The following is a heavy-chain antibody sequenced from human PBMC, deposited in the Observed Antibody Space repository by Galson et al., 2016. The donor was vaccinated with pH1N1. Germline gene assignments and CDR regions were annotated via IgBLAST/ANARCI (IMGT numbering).Heavy chain of an antibody. CDR2: INHNGFT. D-gene: IGHD5-24*01. CDR3: ARDFAPMSTIGSHAFDV. Sequence: LSLTCAISGGSFSAHYWSWIRQAPGKGLEWIGDINHNGFTNFNPSLTSRVSVSLDASSNQFSLKLTSATVADTAVYYCARDFAPMSTIGSHAFDVWGQGAIVTVSA. J-gene: IGHJ3*01. CDR1: GGSFSAHY. V-gene: IGHV4-34*01.